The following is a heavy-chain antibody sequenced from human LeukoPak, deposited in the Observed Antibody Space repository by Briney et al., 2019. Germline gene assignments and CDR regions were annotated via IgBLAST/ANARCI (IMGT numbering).Heavy chain of an antibody. CDR2: ISGSGGST. J-gene: IGHJ4*02. Sequence: GGSLRLSCAASGFTFSSYAMSWVRQAPGKGLEWVSAISGSGGSTYYADSVKGRFTISRDNSKNTLYLQMNSLRAEDTAVYYCAKAPSRYCSGGSCSFDYWGQGTLVTVSS. CDR3: AKAPSRYCSGGSCSFDY. D-gene: IGHD2-15*01. V-gene: IGHV3-23*01. CDR1: GFTFSSYA.